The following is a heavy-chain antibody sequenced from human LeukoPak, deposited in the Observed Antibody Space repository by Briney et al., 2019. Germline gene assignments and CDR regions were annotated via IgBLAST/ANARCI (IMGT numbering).Heavy chain of an antibody. CDR1: GGSISSSNW. V-gene: IGHV4-4*02. CDR3: ARERAYYYDSSGYYSRVFDY. CDR2: IYHSGST. D-gene: IGHD3-22*01. Sequence: PSGTLSLTCAVSGGSISSSNWWSWVRQPPGKGLEWIGEIYHSGSTNYNPSLKSRVTISVDKSKNQFSLKLSSVTAADTAVYYCARERAYYYDSSGYYSRVFDYWGQGTLVTVSS. J-gene: IGHJ4*02.